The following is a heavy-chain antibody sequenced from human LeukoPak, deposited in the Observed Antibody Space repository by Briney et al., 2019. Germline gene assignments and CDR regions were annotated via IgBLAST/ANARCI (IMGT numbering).Heavy chain of an antibody. CDR3: ARDGYEFWSGYYHGAYFDY. CDR2: ISNNGGYT. CDR1: GFTFSSSA. Sequence: GGSLRLSCAASGFTFSSSAMSWVRQAPGKGLEWVSAISNNGGYTYYADSVQGRFTISRDNSKSTLCLQMNSLRAEDTGVYYCARDGYEFWSGYYHGAYFDYWGQGTLVTVSS. D-gene: IGHD3-3*01. V-gene: IGHV3-23*01. J-gene: IGHJ4*02.